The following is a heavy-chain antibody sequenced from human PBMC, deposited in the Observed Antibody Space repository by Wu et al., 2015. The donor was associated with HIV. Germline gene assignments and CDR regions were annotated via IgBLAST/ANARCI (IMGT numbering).Heavy chain of an antibody. CDR3: VRRQNWNLNNYHFDY. Sequence: QVQLVQSGAEVKKPGSSVKVSCKASGGTFSSYAISWVRQAPGQGLEWMGWINDDTGDTKYAQRFQGRVTMTRDTSISTAYMELRRLTSDDLAVYYCVRRQNWNLNNYHFDYWGQGTLVTVSS. CDR2: INDDTGDT. D-gene: IGHD1-1*01. V-gene: IGHV1-2*02. J-gene: IGHJ4*02. CDR1: GGTFSSYA.